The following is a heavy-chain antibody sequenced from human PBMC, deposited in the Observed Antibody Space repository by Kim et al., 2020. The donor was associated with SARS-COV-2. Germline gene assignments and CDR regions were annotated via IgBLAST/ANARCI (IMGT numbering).Heavy chain of an antibody. J-gene: IGHJ4*02. CDR2: IYPGDSDT. V-gene: IGHV5-51*01. CDR1: GYSFTSYW. CDR3: ARRGYYYGSGSLGLFDY. D-gene: IGHD3-10*01. Sequence: GESLKISCKGSGYSFTSYWIGWVRQMPGKGLEWMGIIYPGDSDTRYSPSFQGQVTISADKSISTAYLQWSSLKASDTAMYYCARRGYYYGSGSLGLFDYWGQGTLVTVSS.